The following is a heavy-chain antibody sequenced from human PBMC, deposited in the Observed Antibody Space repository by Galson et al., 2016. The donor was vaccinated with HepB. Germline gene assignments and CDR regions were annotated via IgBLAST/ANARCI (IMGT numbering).Heavy chain of an antibody. CDR3: ARDRSSRWELPRGFDY. Sequence: SVKVSCKASGYTFTNYGITWVRQAPGQGLEWMGWISPYNGNTNYAQKLQGRVTMTTDTSTNTAYMELRSLRSDDTAVYYCARDRSSRWELPRGFDYRGQGTLVTVSS. J-gene: IGHJ4*02. CDR1: GYTFTNYG. CDR2: ISPYNGNT. V-gene: IGHV1-18*01. D-gene: IGHD1-26*01.